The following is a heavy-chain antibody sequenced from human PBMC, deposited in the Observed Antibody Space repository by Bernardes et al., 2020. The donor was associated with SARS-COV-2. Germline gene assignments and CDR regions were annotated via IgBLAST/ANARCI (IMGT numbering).Heavy chain of an antibody. CDR2: ISSSSSTI. V-gene: IGHV3-48*01. J-gene: IGHJ4*02. CDR3: ARGGVNFDY. CDR1: GFTFSSYS. Sequence: GGSLRLSCAASGFTFSSYSMNWVRQAPGKGLAWVSYISSSSSTIYYADSVKGRFTISRDNAKNSLYLQMNSLRAEDTAGYYCARGGVNFDYWGQGTLVTVSS. D-gene: IGHD2-21*01.